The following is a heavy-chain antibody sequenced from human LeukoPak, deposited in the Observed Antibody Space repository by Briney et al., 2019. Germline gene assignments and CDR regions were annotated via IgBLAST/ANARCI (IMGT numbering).Heavy chain of an antibody. D-gene: IGHD3-3*01. CDR3: PRGPPGFWSVMDV. J-gene: IGHJ6*03. V-gene: IGHV3-74*01. Sequence: GGSLRLSCAASGFTFSSYWMHWVRQAPGKGLVWVSRINSDGSSTSYADSVKGRFTISRDNAKNTLYLQMNSLRAEDTAVYYCPRGPPGFWSVMDVWGKGTTVTDSS. CDR2: INSDGSST. CDR1: GFTFSSYW.